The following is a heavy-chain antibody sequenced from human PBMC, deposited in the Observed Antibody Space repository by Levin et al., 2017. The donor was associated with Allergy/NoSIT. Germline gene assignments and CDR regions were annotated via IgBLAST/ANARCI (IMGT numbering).Heavy chain of an antibody. Sequence: AASVKVSCKASGYTFTSYGISWVRQAPGQGLEWMGWISAYNGNTNYAQKLQGRVTMTTDTSTSTAYMELRSLRSDDTAVYYCARTYYDSSGYGPFDYWGQGTLVTVSS. CDR3: ARTYYDSSGYGPFDY. J-gene: IGHJ4*02. CDR2: ISAYNGNT. CDR1: GYTFTSYG. D-gene: IGHD3-22*01. V-gene: IGHV1-18*01.